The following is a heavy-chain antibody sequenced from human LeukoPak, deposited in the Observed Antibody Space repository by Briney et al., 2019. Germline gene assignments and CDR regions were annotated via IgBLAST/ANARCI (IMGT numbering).Heavy chain of an antibody. CDR2: ISDSGGRT. J-gene: IGHJ6*01. V-gene: IGHV3-23*01. CDR3: ARGSEGYCSGGGCYYGMDV. CDR1: GITLSNYG. Sequence: GGSLRLSCAVSGITLSNYGMSWVRQAPGKGLEWVAGISDSGGRTNYADSVKGRFTISRDNAENSLYLQMNSLRAEDTAVYYCARGSEGYCSGGGCYYGMDVWGQGTTVTVSS. D-gene: IGHD2-15*01.